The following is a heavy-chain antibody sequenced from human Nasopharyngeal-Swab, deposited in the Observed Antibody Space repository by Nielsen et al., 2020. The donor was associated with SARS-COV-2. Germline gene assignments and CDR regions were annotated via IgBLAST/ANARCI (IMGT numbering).Heavy chain of an antibody. CDR3: ARTYYYGSGSYYNFDY. V-gene: IGHV1-69*13. CDR1: GGTFSSYA. D-gene: IGHD3-10*01. Sequence: SVKVSCKASGGTFSSYAISWVRQAPGQGLEWMGGIIPIFGTANYAQKFQGRVTIAADESTSTAYMELSSLRSEDTAVYYCARTYYYGSGSYYNFDYWGQGTLVTVSS. J-gene: IGHJ4*02. CDR2: IIPIFGTA.